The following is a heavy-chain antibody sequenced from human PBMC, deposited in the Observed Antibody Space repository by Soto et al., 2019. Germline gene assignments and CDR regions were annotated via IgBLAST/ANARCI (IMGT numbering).Heavy chain of an antibody. CDR2: ISSDGTTT. CDR1: GFTFSKYW. CDR3: AIQDCTNDVCLEAAVTVGGALVY. D-gene: IGHD2-8*01. Sequence: EVQLVESGGGLVQPGTALRLSCAASGFTFSKYWMHWVRQAPGKGPVWVSYISSDGTTTDYADSVKGRFTISRDNAKNTLYLQMDRLRVEDTAVYYCAIQDCTNDVCLEAAVTVGGALVYWGQGAQVTVSS. V-gene: IGHV3-74*01. J-gene: IGHJ1*01.